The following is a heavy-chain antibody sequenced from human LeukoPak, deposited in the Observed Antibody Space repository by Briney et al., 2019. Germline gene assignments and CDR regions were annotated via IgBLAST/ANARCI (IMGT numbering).Heavy chain of an antibody. CDR1: GYSISSGYY. Sequence: SETLSLTCTVSGYSISSGYYWGWIRQPPGKGLEWIGSIYHSGSTYYNPSLKSRVTISVDTSKNQFSLKLSSVTAADTAVYYCAREYSYGPGYWGQGTLVTVSS. V-gene: IGHV4-38-2*02. J-gene: IGHJ4*02. CDR3: AREYSYGPGY. D-gene: IGHD5-18*01. CDR2: IYHSGST.